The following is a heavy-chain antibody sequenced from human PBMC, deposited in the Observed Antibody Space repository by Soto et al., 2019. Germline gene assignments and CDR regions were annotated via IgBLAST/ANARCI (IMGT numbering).Heavy chain of an antibody. Sequence: ASVNVSCKASGYTFTNFYMHWVRQAPGQGLEWMGIINPSGGRTSYTQQFQDRVTMTRDTSTNTVYMELSSLRSEDTAVYYCARAPTNYYDTSGTKAFDYWGQGTLVTGS. CDR1: GYTFTNFY. CDR2: INPSGGRT. CDR3: ARAPTNYYDTSGTKAFDY. D-gene: IGHD3-22*01. V-gene: IGHV1-46*03. J-gene: IGHJ4*02.